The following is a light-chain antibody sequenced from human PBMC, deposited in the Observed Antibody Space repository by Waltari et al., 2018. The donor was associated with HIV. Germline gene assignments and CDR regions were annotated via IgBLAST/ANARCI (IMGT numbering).Light chain of an antibody. CDR2: GNS. V-gene: IGLV1-44*01. J-gene: IGLJ3*02. CDR1: SNNIGIYT. Sequence: QSALTHEASVSGTVGQTVTLSCSGNSNNIGIYTVAWYQQISHGTPKTVMFGNSPPSGIPSRFAASQSGTSASLTISGLQPEDEAHYYCSTWDNSLSGWVLGGGTTLTVL. CDR3: STWDNSLSGWV.